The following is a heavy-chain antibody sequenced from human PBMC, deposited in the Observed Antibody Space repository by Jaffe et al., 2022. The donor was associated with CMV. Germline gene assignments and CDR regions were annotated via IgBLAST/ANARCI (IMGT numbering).Heavy chain of an antibody. V-gene: IGHV1-3*01. CDR1: GHSFISYA. CDR3: ARPIYDFWSGPFDP. J-gene: IGHJ5*02. Sequence: QVQLVQSGAEVKKPGAAVKVSCKASGHSFISYAMHWVRQAPGQRLEWMGWINGGTGNTKYSQKFQGRLSITWDTSATTTYMELSSLTSEDTAVYYCARPIYDFWSGPFDPWGQGTLVTVSS. CDR2: INGGTGNT. D-gene: IGHD3-3*01.